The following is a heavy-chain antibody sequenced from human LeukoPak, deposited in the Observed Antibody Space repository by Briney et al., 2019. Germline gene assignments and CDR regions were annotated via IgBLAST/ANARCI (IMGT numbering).Heavy chain of an antibody. D-gene: IGHD2-15*01. CDR2: ISGSGGST. J-gene: IGHJ5*02. CDR1: GFNFSDNY. CDR3: AKGLGYCSGGSCYYPFDP. Sequence: GGSLRLSCAASGFNFSDNYMSWIRQAPGKGLEWVSAISGSGGSTYYADSVKGRFTISRDNSKNTLYLQMNSLRAEDTAVYYCAKGLGYCSGGSCYYPFDPWGQGTLVTVSS. V-gene: IGHV3-23*01.